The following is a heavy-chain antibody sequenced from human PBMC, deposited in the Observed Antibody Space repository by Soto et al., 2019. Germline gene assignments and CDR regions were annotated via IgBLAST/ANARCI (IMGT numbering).Heavy chain of an antibody. CDR1: VYSFASNS. CDR3: ARDRRRGDDYVWGSYGPGY. Sequence: ASVKVSCTASVYSFASNSSSWVRQANGQGLEWMGWISAYNGNTNYAQKLQGRVTMTTDTSTSTAYMELRSLRSDDTAVYYCARDRRRGDDYVWGSYGPGYWGQGTLVTVSS. D-gene: IGHD3-16*01. V-gene: IGHV1-18*01. CDR2: ISAYNGNT. J-gene: IGHJ4*02.